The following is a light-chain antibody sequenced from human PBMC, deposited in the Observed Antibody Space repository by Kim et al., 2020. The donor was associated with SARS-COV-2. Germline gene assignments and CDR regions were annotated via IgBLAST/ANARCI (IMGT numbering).Light chain of an antibody. Sequence: VGDRVTITCRASQSISSWLAWYQQKPGKAPKVLISKASTLESGVSSRFSGSGSGTEFTLTISSLQPDDFATYYCQQYKSWYTFGQGTKLEIK. CDR2: KAS. V-gene: IGKV1-5*03. CDR3: QQYKSWYT. J-gene: IGKJ2*01. CDR1: QSISSW.